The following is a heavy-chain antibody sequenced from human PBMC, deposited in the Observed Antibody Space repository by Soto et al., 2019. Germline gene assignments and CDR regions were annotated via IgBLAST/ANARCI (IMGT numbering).Heavy chain of an antibody. CDR1: DGSISSSNW. J-gene: IGHJ6*02. Sequence: RETLSPTCGVSDGSISSSNWWSWVRQHPRKWQGWIGEIYHSGSTNYNPSNQSRFTISVDKSKNQFSLKLSSVTAADTAVYYCARRGYCTNGVCYYGMDVWGQGTTVTVSS. CDR3: ARRGYCTNGVCYYGMDV. CDR2: IYHSGST. V-gene: IGHV4-4*03. D-gene: IGHD2-8*01.